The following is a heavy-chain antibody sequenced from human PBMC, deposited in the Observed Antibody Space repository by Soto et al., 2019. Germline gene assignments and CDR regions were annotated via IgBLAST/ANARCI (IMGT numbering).Heavy chain of an antibody. J-gene: IGHJ4*02. CDR2: ISSRSSTI. V-gene: IGHV3-48*01. CDR1: GFTFSSYS. Sequence: EVQLVESGGGLVQPGGSLRLSCAASGFTFSSYSMNWVRQAPGKGLEWVSYISSRSSTIYYADSVKGRFTISRDNAKNSLYLQMNSLRAEDTAVYYCAAPGYCSGGSCYGAIDYWGQGTLVTVSS. CDR3: AAPGYCSGGSCYGAIDY. D-gene: IGHD2-15*01.